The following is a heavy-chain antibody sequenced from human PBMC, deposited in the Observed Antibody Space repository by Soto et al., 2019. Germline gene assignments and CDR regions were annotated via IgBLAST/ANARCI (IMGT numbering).Heavy chain of an antibody. CDR1: GGSISSSSYY. V-gene: IGHV4-39*01. CDR2: IYYSGST. J-gene: IGHJ4*02. CDR3: ARPVAAHPYYFDY. D-gene: IGHD6-6*01. Sequence: ETLSLTCTVSGGSISSSSYYWGWIRQPPGKGLEWIGSIYYSGSTYYNPSLKSRVTISVDTSKNQFSLKLSSVAAADTAVYYCARPVAAHPYYFDYWGQGTLVTVSS.